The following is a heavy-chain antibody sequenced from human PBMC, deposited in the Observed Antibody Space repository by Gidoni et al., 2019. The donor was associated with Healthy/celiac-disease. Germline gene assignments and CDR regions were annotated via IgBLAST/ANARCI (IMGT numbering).Heavy chain of an antibody. J-gene: IGHJ4*02. D-gene: IGHD2-21*02. CDR3: ARGPPGDCGGDCYSDPGKYEFDY. V-gene: IGHV4-34*01. CDR1: GGSLSGYY. Sequence: QVQLQQWGAGLLKPSETLSLTSAVYGGSLSGYYCSWFRQPAGKGLEWSGEINHSGSTNYNTTLKSGVTIAVDTSKNQFALKLSSVTAADTAVYYCARGPPGDCGGDCYSDPGKYEFDYWGQGTLVTVSS. CDR2: INHSGST.